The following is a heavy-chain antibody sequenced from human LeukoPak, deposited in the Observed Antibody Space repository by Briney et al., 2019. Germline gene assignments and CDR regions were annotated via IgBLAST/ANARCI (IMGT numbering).Heavy chain of an antibody. CDR3: ARGPPVAGIFDY. J-gene: IGHJ4*02. CDR1: GGTFSSYA. D-gene: IGHD6-19*01. CDR2: IIPIFWTA. Sequence: SVKVSCKASGGTFSSYAISWLRQAPGQGREGMGGIIPIFWTANYAQKFEGRVTITTDESTSTAYMELSSVRSADTAVYYCARGPPVAGIFDYWGQGTLVTASS. V-gene: IGHV1-69*05.